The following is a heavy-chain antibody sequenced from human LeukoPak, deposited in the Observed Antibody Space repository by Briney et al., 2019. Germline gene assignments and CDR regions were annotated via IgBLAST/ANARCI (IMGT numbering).Heavy chain of an antibody. J-gene: IGHJ5*02. V-gene: IGHV1-24*01. CDR3: ATIGREPPSYYSSSWSGNWFDP. Sequence: ASVTVSCKVSGYTLTELSMHWVRQAPGKGLEWMGGFDPEDGETIYAQKFQGRVTMTEDTSTDTAYMELSSLRSEDTAVYYCATIGREPPSYYSSSWSGNWFDPWGQGTLVTVSS. D-gene: IGHD6-13*01. CDR2: FDPEDGET. CDR1: GYTLTELS.